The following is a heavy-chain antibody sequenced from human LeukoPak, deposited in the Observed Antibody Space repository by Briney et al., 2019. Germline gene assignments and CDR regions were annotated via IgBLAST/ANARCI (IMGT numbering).Heavy chain of an antibody. J-gene: IGHJ4*02. V-gene: IGHV4-34*01. Sequence: PSETLSLTCAVYGGSFSGYYWSWVRQPPGKGVEWSGEINHSGSTNYNPSLTSRVTISVDTSKNQFSLKLSSVTAADTAVYYCAGSYFPAGVYYFDYWGQGTLVTVSS. CDR1: GGSFSGYY. CDR3: AGSYFPAGVYYFDY. D-gene: IGHD7-27*01. CDR2: INHSGST.